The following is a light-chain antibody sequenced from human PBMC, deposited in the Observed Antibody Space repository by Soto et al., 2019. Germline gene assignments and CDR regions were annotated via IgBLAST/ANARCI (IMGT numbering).Light chain of an antibody. CDR2: ATS. Sequence: DIQMTQSPSTLSGSVGDRVTITCRASQTISSWLAWYQQKPGKAPKLLIYATSSLQSGVPSRFSGSGSGTDFTLTISSLQPEDFATYYCQQANSFPITLGQGTRLEIK. V-gene: IGKV1-12*01. J-gene: IGKJ5*01. CDR3: QQANSFPIT. CDR1: QTISSW.